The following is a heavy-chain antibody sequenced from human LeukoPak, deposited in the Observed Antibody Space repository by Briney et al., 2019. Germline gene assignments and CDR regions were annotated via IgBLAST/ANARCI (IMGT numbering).Heavy chain of an antibody. D-gene: IGHD1-26*01. V-gene: IGHV4-59*01. CDR1: GGSISSYY. CDR3: ARGVGATSYFDY. CDR2: IYYSGST. J-gene: IGHJ4*02. Sequence: SETLSLTCTVSGGSISSYYWNWIRQPPGKGLEWIGYIYYSGSTNYNPSLKSRVTISVDTSKNQFSLKLSSVTAADTAVYYCARGVGATSYFDYWGQGTLVTVSS.